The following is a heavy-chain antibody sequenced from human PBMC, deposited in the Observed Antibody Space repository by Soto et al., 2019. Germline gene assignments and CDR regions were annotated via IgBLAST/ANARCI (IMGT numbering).Heavy chain of an antibody. D-gene: IGHD6-13*01. CDR2: IYYSGST. J-gene: IGHJ4*02. CDR3: ARLEQQLASV. Sequence: PSETLSLTCTVSGGSISSSSYYWGWIRQPPGKGLEWIGSIYYSGSTYYNPSLKSRVTISVDTSKNQFSLKLSSVTAADTAVYYCARLEQQLASVWGQGTLVTVSS. CDR1: GGSISSSSYY. V-gene: IGHV4-39*01.